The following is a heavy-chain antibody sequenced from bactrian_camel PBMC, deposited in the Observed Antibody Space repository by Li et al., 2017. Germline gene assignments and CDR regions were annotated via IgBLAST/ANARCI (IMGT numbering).Heavy chain of an antibody. CDR1: GFTLADSD. Sequence: VESGGSLNLSCTYYGFTLADSDMAWYRRRPGGGCELVLQISTNGPEYYLESVKGRFTISQSNAKNTVHLQMNSLKTEDTALYYCATQIGLGQGTQVTVS. V-gene: IGHV3-1*01. CDR2: ISTNGPE. J-gene: IGHJ4*01.